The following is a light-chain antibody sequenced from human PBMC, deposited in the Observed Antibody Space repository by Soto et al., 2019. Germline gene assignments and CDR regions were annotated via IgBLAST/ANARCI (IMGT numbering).Light chain of an antibody. CDR3: QQSNSYSRT. V-gene: IGKV1-5*03. Sequence: DIQMTQSPSTLSASVGDRVTITCRASQSISSWLAWYQQKPGTAPKLLIYKASSLESGVPSRFSGSGSGTEFTLTISSLQPDDFATYYCQQSNSYSRTFGQGTKVEIK. J-gene: IGKJ1*01. CDR1: QSISSW. CDR2: KAS.